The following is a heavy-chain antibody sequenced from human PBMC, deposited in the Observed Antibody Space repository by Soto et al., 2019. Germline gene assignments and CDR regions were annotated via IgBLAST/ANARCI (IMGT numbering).Heavy chain of an antibody. CDR3: AREMSCSGGSCYLNWFDP. Sequence: SETLSLTCTVSGGSISSYYWSWIRQPPGKGLEWIGYIYYSGSTNYNPSLKSRVTISVDTSKYQFSLKLSSVTAADTAVYYCAREMSCSGGSCYLNWFDPWGQGTLVTVS. V-gene: IGHV4-59*01. CDR1: GGSISSYY. J-gene: IGHJ5*02. D-gene: IGHD2-15*01. CDR2: IYYSGST.